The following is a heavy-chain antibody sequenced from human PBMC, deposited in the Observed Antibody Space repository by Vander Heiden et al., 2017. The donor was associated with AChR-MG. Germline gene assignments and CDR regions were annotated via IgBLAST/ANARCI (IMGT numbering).Heavy chain of an antibody. CDR1: GFTFGDYA. D-gene: IGHD6-6*01. V-gene: IGHV3-49*03. J-gene: IGHJ6*02. CDR2: IRSKAYGGTT. Sequence: EVQLVESGGGLVQPGRSLRLSCTASGFTFGDYAMSWFRQAPGKGLEWVGFIRSKAYGGTTEYAASVKGRFTISRDDSKSIAYLQMNSLKTEDTAVYYCTRARPSYYYGMDVWGQGTTVTVS. CDR3: TRARPSYYYGMDV.